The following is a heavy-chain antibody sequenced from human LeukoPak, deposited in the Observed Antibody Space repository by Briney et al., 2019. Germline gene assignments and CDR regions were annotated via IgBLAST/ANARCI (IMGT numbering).Heavy chain of an antibody. J-gene: IGHJ4*02. CDR2: IHNSGST. CDR3: ARQGGPTPFDY. V-gene: IGHV4-39*01. CDR1: GGSISNNNYY. D-gene: IGHD2-15*01. Sequence: SETLSLTCTVSGGSISNNNYYWGWIRQPPGKGLEWIGSIHNSGSTHYSPSLKSRVTMSVDTSKNQFSLNLNSVTAADTAVYYCARQGGPTPFDYWGQGTLVTVSS.